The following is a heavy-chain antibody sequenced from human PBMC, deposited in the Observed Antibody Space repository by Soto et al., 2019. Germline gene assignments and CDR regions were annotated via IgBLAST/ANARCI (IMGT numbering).Heavy chain of an antibody. D-gene: IGHD3-22*01. V-gene: IGHV1-18*01. CDR3: ASAYIYYCHADGPRGVPLGF. Sequence: GASLKVSCKASGYTFTSYGTSWVRQARGQRLEWIGWISAYNGNTNYAQKLQGRVTMTTDTSTSTAYMELSSLRSDDTAVYYCASAYIYYCHADGPRGVPLGFWGQGTMVTVSS. CDR2: ISAYNGNT. J-gene: IGHJ3*01. CDR1: GYTFTSYG.